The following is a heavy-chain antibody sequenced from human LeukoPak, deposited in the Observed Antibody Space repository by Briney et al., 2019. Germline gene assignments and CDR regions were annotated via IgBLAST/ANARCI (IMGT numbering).Heavy chain of an antibody. CDR1: GGSFSGYY. CDR3: ARGRYGDYVYFDY. Sequence: PSETLSLTCAVYGGSFSGYYWSWIRQPPGKGLEWIGEINHSGSTNYNPSLKSRVTISVDTSKNQFSLKLSSVTAADTAVYYCARGRYGDYVYFDYWGKGTTVTISS. V-gene: IGHV4-34*01. CDR2: INHSGST. D-gene: IGHD4-17*01. J-gene: IGHJ4*03.